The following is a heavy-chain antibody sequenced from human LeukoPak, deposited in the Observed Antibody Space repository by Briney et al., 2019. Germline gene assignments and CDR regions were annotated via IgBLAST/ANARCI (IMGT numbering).Heavy chain of an antibody. CDR2: ISGSGGST. D-gene: IGHD4-17*01. CDR3: AKGVNDYGDYGPA. J-gene: IGHJ5*02. V-gene: IGHV3-23*01. Sequence: GGSLRLSRAASGFIFSSYSMNWVRQAPGKGLEWVSAISGSGGSTYYADSVKGRFTISRDNSKNTLYLQMNSLRAEDTAVYYCAKGVNDYGDYGPAWGQGTLVTVSS. CDR1: GFIFSSYS.